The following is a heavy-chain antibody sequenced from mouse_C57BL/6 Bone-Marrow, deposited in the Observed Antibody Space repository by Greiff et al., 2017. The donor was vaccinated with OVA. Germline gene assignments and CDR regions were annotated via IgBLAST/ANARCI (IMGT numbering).Heavy chain of an antibody. D-gene: IGHD2-4*01. J-gene: IGHJ2*01. CDR2: INPNNGGT. Sequence: EVQLQQSGPELVKPGASVKISCKASGYTFTDYYMNWVKQSHGKSLEWIGDINPNNGGTSYNQKFKGKATLTVDKSSSTAYMELRSLTSEDSAVYYCARSYYEYYWGQGTTLTVSS. CDR1: GYTFTDYY. CDR3: ARSYYEYY. V-gene: IGHV1-26*01.